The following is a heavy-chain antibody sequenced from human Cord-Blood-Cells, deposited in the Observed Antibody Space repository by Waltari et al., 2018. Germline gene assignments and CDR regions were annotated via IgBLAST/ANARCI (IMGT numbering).Heavy chain of an antibody. Sequence: EVQLVESGGGLVQPGGSLRLSCAASGFTFSSYWMSWVRQAPGKGLEWVANIKQDGSEKYYVDSVKGRFTISRDNAKNSLYLQMNSLRADDTAVYYCARDPAYGSGSYYNYWGQGTLVTVSS. CDR2: IKQDGSEK. CDR1: GFTFSSYW. CDR3: ARDPAYGSGSYYNY. V-gene: IGHV3-7*01. D-gene: IGHD3-10*01. J-gene: IGHJ4*02.